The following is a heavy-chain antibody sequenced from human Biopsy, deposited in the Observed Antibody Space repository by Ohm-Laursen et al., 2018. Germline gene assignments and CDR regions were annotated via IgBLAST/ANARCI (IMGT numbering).Heavy chain of an antibody. D-gene: IGHD3-10*01. CDR1: GYTFSRYW. V-gene: IGHV3-7*01. CDR2: IKEDATLK. J-gene: IGHJ3*02. CDR3: STFHRGVDVFDI. Sequence: GSLRLPCAASGYTFSRYWMTWVRQPPGKGLEWVATIKEDATLKWYADSVRGRFTVSRDNSKSLLYFQMDSLRAEDTAVYYCSTFHRGVDVFDIWGQGTMVTVSS.